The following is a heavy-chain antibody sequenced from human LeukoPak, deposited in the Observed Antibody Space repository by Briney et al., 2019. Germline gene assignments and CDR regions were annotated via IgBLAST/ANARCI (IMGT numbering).Heavy chain of an antibody. D-gene: IGHD6-19*01. V-gene: IGHV3-9*03. CDR3: AKSKGYSSGWLGPFDY. Sequence: GGSLRLSWAASGFTFDDYAMHGVRQAPGKGLELVSGIRWNSGSIGYADSVKGRFTISRDNAKNSLYLQMNSLRAEDMALYYCAKSKGYSSGWLGPFDYWAREPWSPSPQ. CDR1: GFTFDDYA. J-gene: IGHJ4*02. CDR2: IRWNSGSI.